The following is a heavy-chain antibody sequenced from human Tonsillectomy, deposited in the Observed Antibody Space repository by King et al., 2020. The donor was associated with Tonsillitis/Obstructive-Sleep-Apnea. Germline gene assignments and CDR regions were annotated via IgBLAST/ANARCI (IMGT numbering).Heavy chain of an antibody. V-gene: IGHV1-58*02. CDR2: IVVGSGNT. Sequence: QLVQSGPEVKKPGPSVKVSCKASGFTFTSSAMQWVRQARGQRLEWIGWIVVGSGNTNYAQKFQERVTITRDMSTSTAYMELSSLRSEDTAVYYCAADPYYYDSSGYPDAFDIWGQGTMVTVSS. CDR3: AADPYYYDSSGYPDAFDI. J-gene: IGHJ3*02. CDR1: GFTFTSSA. D-gene: IGHD3-22*01.